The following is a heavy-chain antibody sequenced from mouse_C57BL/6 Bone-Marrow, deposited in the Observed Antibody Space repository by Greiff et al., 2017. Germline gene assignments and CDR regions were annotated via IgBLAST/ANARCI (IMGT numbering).Heavy chain of an antibody. CDR3: AMEQIYYDYAWFAY. Sequence: QVHVKQPGAELVKPGASVKVSCKASGYTFTSYWMHWVKQRPGQGLEWIGRIHPSDSDTNYNQKFKGKATLTVDKSSSTAYMQLSSLTSEDSAVYYCAMEQIYYDYAWFAYGGQGTLVTVSA. V-gene: IGHV1-74*01. CDR2: IHPSDSDT. CDR1: GYTFTSYW. J-gene: IGHJ3*01. D-gene: IGHD2-4*01.